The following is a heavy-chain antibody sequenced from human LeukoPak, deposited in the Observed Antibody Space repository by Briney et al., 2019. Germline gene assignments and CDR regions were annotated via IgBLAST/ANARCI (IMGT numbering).Heavy chain of an antibody. CDR3: AREIRDPRTNWFDP. J-gene: IGHJ5*02. Sequence: SEPLSLPCPVSGGSISSGGYYWSWIRQHPGKGLEWIGYIYYSGSTYYNPSLKSRVTISVDTSKNQFSLKLSSVTAADTAVYYCAREIRDPRTNWFDPWGQGTLVTVSS. D-gene: IGHD1/OR15-1a*01. CDR1: GGSISSGGYY. V-gene: IGHV4-31*03. CDR2: IYYSGST.